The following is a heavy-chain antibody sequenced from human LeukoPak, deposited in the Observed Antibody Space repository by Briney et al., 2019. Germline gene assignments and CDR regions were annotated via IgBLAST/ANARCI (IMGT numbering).Heavy chain of an antibody. D-gene: IGHD1-1*01. CDR2: ISYDGSNK. CDR1: GFTFSSYA. Sequence: GRSLRLSCAASGFTFSSYAMHWVRQAPGKGLEWVAVISYDGSNKYYADSMKGRFTISRDNSKNTLYLQMNSLRAEDTAVYYCARESVQPGAFDYWGQGTLVTVSS. V-gene: IGHV3-30-3*01. J-gene: IGHJ4*02. CDR3: ARESVQPGAFDY.